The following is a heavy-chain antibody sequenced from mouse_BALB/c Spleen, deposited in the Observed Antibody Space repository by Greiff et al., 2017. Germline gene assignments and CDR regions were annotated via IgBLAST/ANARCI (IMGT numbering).Heavy chain of an antibody. D-gene: IGHD1-1*01. J-gene: IGHJ3*01. CDR3: TRSRDYYGSSFAY. CDR2: INPSNGGT. V-gene: IGHV1S16*01. Sequence: PGQGLEWIGGINPSNGGTNFNEKFKSKATLTVDKSSSTAYMQLSSLTSEDSAVYYCTRSRDYYGSSFAYWGQGTLVTVSA.